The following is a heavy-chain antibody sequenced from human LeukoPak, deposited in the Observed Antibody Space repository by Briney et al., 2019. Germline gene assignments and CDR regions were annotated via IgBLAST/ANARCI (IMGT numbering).Heavy chain of an antibody. CDR2: IYYSGST. Sequence: PSETLSLTCTVSGGSISSYYWSWLRQPTGKGLEWIGYIYYSGSTNYNTSLKSRVTISVDTSKYQFSLKLSSVTAADTAVYYCARSLDYGDPHDYWGQGTLVTVSS. D-gene: IGHD4-17*01. CDR3: ARSLDYGDPHDY. CDR1: GGSISSYY. J-gene: IGHJ4*02. V-gene: IGHV4-59*08.